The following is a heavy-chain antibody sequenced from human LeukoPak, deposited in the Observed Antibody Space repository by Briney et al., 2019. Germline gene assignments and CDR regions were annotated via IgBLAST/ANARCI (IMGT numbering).Heavy chain of an antibody. D-gene: IGHD3-10*01. Sequence: PSETLSLTCTVSGGSISSYYWSWIRQPPGKGLEWIGYIYYSGSTNYNPSLKSRVTISVDTSKNQFPLKLSSVTAAHTAVYYCARDAMVRGVISYYYYMDVWGKGTTVTVSS. CDR3: ARDAMVRGVISYYYYMDV. V-gene: IGHV4-59*01. CDR1: GGSISSYY. J-gene: IGHJ6*03. CDR2: IYYSGST.